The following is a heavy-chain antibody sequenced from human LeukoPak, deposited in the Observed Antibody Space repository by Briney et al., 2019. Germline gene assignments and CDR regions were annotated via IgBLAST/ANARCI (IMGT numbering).Heavy chain of an antibody. V-gene: IGHV4-38-2*02. J-gene: IGHJ2*01. CDR2: IYHSGST. Sequence: PSETLSLTCTVSGYSISSGYYWGWIRPPPGKGLEWIGSIYHSGSTYYNPSLKSRVTISVDTSKNQFSLKLSSVTAADTAVYYCARGWYFDLWGRGTLVTVSS. CDR3: ARGWYFDL. CDR1: GYSISSGYY.